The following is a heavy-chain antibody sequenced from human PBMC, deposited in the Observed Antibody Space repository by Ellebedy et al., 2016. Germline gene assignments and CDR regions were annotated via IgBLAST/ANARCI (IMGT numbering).Heavy chain of an antibody. Sequence: GESLKISCAASGFTVSTNYMKWVRQAQGKGLEWVSAIFSDGNTYYADSVKGRFTISRDNSKNTLYLQMNSLRAEDTAVYYCARGVGSGWFDPWGQGTLVTVSS. J-gene: IGHJ5*02. CDR3: ARGVGSGWFDP. CDR2: IFSDGNT. D-gene: IGHD2-15*01. CDR1: GFTVSTNY. V-gene: IGHV3-53*01.